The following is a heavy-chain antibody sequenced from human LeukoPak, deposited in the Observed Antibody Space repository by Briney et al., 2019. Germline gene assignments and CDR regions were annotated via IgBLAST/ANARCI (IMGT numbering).Heavy chain of an antibody. D-gene: IGHD3-22*01. Sequence: GGSLRLSCAASGFTFSNYNMNWVRQAPGQGLQWVSSISGSSSYIYYADSVKSRFTISRDNAKNSLYLQMNSLRAEDTAIYYCARFPTLGSSGYYEHEDTASTPWGQGTLVTVSS. V-gene: IGHV3-21*01. CDR1: GFTFSNYN. CDR2: ISGSSSYI. CDR3: ARFPTLGSSGYYEHEDTASTP. J-gene: IGHJ5*02.